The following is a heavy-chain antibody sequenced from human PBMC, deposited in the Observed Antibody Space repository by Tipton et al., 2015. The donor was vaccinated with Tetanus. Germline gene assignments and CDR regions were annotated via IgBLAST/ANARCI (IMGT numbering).Heavy chain of an antibody. V-gene: IGHV1-18*01. D-gene: IGHD3-3*01. Sequence: QLVQSGAEVKKPGASVKVSCKASGYTFTSYGISWVRQAPGQGLEWMGWISAYHGNTNYAQKLQGRVTMTTDTSTSTAYMELRGLRSDDTAVYYCARAFTIFGVVTEGGWFDPWGQGTLVTVSS. CDR2: ISAYHGNT. CDR1: GYTFTSYG. J-gene: IGHJ5*02. CDR3: ARAFTIFGVVTEGGWFDP.